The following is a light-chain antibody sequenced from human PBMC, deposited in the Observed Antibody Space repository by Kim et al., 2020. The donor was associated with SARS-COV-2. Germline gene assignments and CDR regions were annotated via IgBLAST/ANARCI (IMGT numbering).Light chain of an antibody. CDR1: SSDVGSYNR. Sequence: QSVLTQPPSVSGSPGQSVTISCTGTSSDVGSYNRVSWYQQPPGTAPKFMIYEVSNRPSRVPDRFSGSKSGNTASLTISGLQAENEADYYCSSYTNSDTWVFGGGTQLTVL. J-gene: IGLJ2*01. CDR3: SSYTNSDTWV. V-gene: IGLV2-18*02. CDR2: EVS.